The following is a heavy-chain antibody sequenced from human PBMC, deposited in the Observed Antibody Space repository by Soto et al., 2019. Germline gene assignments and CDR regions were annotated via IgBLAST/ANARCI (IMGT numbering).Heavy chain of an antibody. CDR1: GFTFSSYW. D-gene: IGHD3-22*01. CDR2: LKSDGSGT. CDR3: VRGVGDYYDGNGYLGRH. V-gene: IGHV3-74*01. Sequence: EVQLVESGGGLVQPGGSLRLSCAASGFTFSSYWMHWVRQAPGKGLVWVSRLKSDGSGTTYADSVKGRLTISRDNAKDTVYLQMNRLSVEDRAVYDCVRGVGDYYDGNGYLGRHWGQGTLVSVSS. J-gene: IGHJ1*01.